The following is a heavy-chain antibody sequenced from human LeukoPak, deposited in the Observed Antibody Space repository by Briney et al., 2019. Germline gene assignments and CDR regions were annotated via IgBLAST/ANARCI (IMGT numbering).Heavy chain of an antibody. CDR3: ARGMRYLLGSGSYFDWFDP. CDR2: INPNSGGT. CDR1: GYTFTGYY. Sequence: ASVKVSCKASGYTFTGYYMHWVRQAPGQGLEWMGWINPNSGGTNYAQKFQGRVTMTRDTSISTAYMELSRLRSDDTAVYYCARGMRYLLGSGSYFDWFDPWGQGTLVTVSS. V-gene: IGHV1-2*02. J-gene: IGHJ5*02. D-gene: IGHD1-26*01.